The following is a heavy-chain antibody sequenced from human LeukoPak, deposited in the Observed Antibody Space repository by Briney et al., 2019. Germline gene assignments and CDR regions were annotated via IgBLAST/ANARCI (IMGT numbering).Heavy chain of an antibody. CDR2: ISYDGSNK. CDR1: GFTFNNYA. V-gene: IGHV3-30-3*01. J-gene: IGHJ4*02. D-gene: IGHD3-3*01. CDR3: ARGEWLLPYYFDY. Sequence: GGSLRLSCAASGFTFNNYAMHWVRQAPGKGLEWVAVISYDGSNKYYADSVKGRFTISRDNSKNTLYLQMNSLRAEDTAVYYCARGEWLLPYYFDYWGQGTLVTVSS.